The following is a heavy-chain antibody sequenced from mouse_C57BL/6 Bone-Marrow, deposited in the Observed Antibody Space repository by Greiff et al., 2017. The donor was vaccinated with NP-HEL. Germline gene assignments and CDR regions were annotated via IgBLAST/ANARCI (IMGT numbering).Heavy chain of an antibody. CDR2: IYPRSGNT. CDR1: GYTFTSYG. CDR3: ARWSYYGSIDY. Sequence: QVQLKESGAELARPGASVKLSCKASGYTFTSYGISWVKQRTGQGLEWIGEIYPRSGNTYYNEKFKGKATLTADKSSSTAYMELRSLTSEDSAVYFCARWSYYGSIDYWGQGTTLTVSS. J-gene: IGHJ2*01. D-gene: IGHD1-1*01. V-gene: IGHV1-81*01.